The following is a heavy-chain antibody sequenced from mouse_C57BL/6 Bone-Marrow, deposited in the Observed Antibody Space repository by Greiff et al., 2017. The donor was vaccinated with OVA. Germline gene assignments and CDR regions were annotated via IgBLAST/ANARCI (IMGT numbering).Heavy chain of an antibody. CDR1: GFTFSDYG. D-gene: IGHD4-1*01. CDR2: ISSGSGTT. Sequence: EVQRLESGRGLVKPGASLKLSCAASGFTFSDYGMHWVRQAPEKGLEWVGYISSGSGTTNYADTVKGQFTFSIDNANNTLFLQMTSLKSEDTAMYYCARWDYWGQGTLVTVSA. CDR3: ARWDY. J-gene: IGHJ3*01. V-gene: IGHV5-17*01.